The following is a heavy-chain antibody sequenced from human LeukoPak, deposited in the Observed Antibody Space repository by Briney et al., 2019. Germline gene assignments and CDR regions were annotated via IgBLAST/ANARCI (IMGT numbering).Heavy chain of an antibody. D-gene: IGHD4-11*01. CDR2: IIPIFGTA. Sequence: ASVKVSCKASGGTFSSYAISWVRQAPGQGLEWMGGIIPIFGTANYAQKFQGRVTITADESTSTAYMELSSLRSEDTAVYYCAREVRMTTVTTAPGDYFDYWGQGTLVTVSS. V-gene: IGHV1-69*13. CDR1: GGTFSSYA. J-gene: IGHJ4*02. CDR3: AREVRMTTVTTAPGDYFDY.